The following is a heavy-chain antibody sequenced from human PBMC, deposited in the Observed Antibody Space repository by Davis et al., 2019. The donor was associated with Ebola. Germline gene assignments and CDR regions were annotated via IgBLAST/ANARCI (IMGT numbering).Heavy chain of an antibody. CDR3: ARDYGDYGFDP. J-gene: IGHJ5*02. V-gene: IGHV1-69*06. D-gene: IGHD4-17*01. CDR1: GGTFSSYA. Sequence: SVKVSCKASGGTFSSYAISWVRQAPGQGLEWMGGNIPILGTANYAQKFQARVTITADTSTSTAYMELSSLRSEDTAVYYCARDYGDYGFDPWGQGTLVTVSS. CDR2: NIPILGTA.